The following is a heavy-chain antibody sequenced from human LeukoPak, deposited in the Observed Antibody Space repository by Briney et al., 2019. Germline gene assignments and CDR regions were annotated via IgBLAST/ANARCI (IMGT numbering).Heavy chain of an antibody. J-gene: IGHJ4*02. CDR3: ASGYKTASVFDG. CDR1: GYTFPTYY. CDR2: INPSGGGT. V-gene: IGHV1-46*01. D-gene: IGHD5-24*01. Sequence: SVKVSCKASGYTFPTYYLHWVRQAPGQGLVWMGIINPSGGGTRYAHKFQGRVTMSRASSTSTVYIIPSRLRAEDTAVYYCASGYKTASVFDGSGQGTLVTVSS.